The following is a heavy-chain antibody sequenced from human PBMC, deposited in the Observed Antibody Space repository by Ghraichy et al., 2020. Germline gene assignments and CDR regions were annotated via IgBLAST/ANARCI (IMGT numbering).Heavy chain of an antibody. CDR1: GGSFSGYY. CDR2: INHSGST. J-gene: IGHJ4*02. V-gene: IGHV4-34*01. Sequence: GSLRLSCAVYGGSFSGYYWSWIRQPPGKGLEWIGEINHSGSTNYNPSLKSRVTISVETSKNQFSLKLSSVTAADTAVYYCAREPYYYDSSGYYPFDYWGQGTLVTVSS. CDR3: AREPYYYDSSGYYPFDY. D-gene: IGHD3-22*01.